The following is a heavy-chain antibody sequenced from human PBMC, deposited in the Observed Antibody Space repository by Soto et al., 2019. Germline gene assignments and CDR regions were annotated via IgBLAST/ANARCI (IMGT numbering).Heavy chain of an antibody. CDR1: GYTFSRYY. Sequence: QVQLVQSGAEVKKPGASVKVSCRTSGYTFSRYYMHWVRQAPGQGLEWMGIINPSSGSPNYAQKFLGRMTGTRDKSTSTVYMELNGLNSEDAAMYYCARGVVVKVYEMGGPDYWGQGTLVTVSS. V-gene: IGHV1-46*01. J-gene: IGHJ4*02. D-gene: IGHD2-8*01. CDR2: INPSSGSP. CDR3: ARGVVVKVYEMGGPDY.